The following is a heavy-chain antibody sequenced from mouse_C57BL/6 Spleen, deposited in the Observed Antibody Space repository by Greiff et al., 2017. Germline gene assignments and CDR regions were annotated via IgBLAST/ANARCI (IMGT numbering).Heavy chain of an antibody. CDR1: GYTFTDYY. CDR3: AREYYIDY. J-gene: IGHJ2*01. V-gene: IGHV1-76*01. CDR2: IYPGSGNT. Sequence: VQLQQSGAELVRPGASVKLSCKASGYTFTDYYINWVKQRPGQGLEWIARIYPGSGNTYYNEKFKGKATLTAEKSSSTAYMQLSSLTSEDSAVYFCAREYYIDYWGQGTTLTVSS.